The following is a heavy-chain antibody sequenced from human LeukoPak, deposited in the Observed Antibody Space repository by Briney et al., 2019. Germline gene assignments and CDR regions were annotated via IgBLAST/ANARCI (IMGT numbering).Heavy chain of an antibody. Sequence: RASVKVSRKASGYTFTGYYMHWVRQAPGQGLEWMGWINPNSGDTNYAQKFQGRVTMTRDTSISTAYMELSRLRSDDTAVYYCASAPGVYFDYWGQGTLVTVSS. CDR2: INPNSGDT. D-gene: IGHD2-8*01. J-gene: IGHJ4*02. V-gene: IGHV1-2*02. CDR3: ASAPGVYFDY. CDR1: GYTFTGYY.